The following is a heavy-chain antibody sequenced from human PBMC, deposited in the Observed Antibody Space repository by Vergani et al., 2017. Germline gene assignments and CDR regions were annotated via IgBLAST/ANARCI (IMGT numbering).Heavy chain of an antibody. D-gene: IGHD6-13*01. CDR2: IYTSGST. CDR1: GGSISSSSYY. CDR3: ATSAAGPYYYYYMDV. Sequence: QLQLQESGPGLVKPSETLSLTCTVSGGSISSSSYYWGWIRQPPGKGLEWIGSIYTSGSTNYNPSLKSRVTISVDTSKNQFSLKLSSVTAADTAVYYCATSAAGPYYYYYMDVWGKGTTVTVSS. J-gene: IGHJ6*03. V-gene: IGHV4-39*07.